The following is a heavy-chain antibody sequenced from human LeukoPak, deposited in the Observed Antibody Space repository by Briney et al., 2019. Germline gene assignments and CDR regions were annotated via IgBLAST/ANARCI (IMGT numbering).Heavy chain of an antibody. D-gene: IGHD6-13*01. CDR1: GGSISSGGYY. V-gene: IGHV4-31*03. Sequence: PSETLSLTCTVSGGSISSGGYYWSWIRQHPGKGLEWIGYIYYSGSTYYNPSLKSRVTISVDTSKNQFSLKLSSVTAADTAIYYCARAAEPIATAGLHFDYWGQGTLVTVSS. J-gene: IGHJ4*02. CDR3: ARAAEPIATAGLHFDY. CDR2: IYYSGST.